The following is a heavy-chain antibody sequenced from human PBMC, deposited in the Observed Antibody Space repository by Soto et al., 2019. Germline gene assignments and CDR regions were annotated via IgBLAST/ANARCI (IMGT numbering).Heavy chain of an antibody. V-gene: IGHV4-30-4*01. Sequence: QVQLQESGPGLVKPSQTLSLTCTVSGGSISSGDYYWSWIRQPPGKGLEWIGYIYNSGSTYYNPSPKRRVTLSIDTAKRQFSLKLTPVTAADTAVYYCARASSTMIKLVYYYALDVWGQGTTVTASS. CDR1: GGSISSGDYY. CDR2: IYNSGST. D-gene: IGHD3-22*01. CDR3: ARASSTMIKLVYYYALDV. J-gene: IGHJ6*02.